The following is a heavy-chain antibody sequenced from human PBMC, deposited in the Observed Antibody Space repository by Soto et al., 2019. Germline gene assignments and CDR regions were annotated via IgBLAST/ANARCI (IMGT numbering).Heavy chain of an antibody. V-gene: IGHV3-48*03. CDR1: GFTFSSYE. CDR2: ISSSGSTI. J-gene: IGHJ6*02. CDR3: ARDSRVLEWFRTGYYYYGMDV. Sequence: HPGGSLRLSCAASGFTFSSYEMNWVRQAPGKGLEWVSYISSSGSTIYYADSVKGRFTISRDNAKNSLYLQMNGLRAEDTAVYYCARDSRVLEWFRTGYYYYGMDVWGQGTTVTVSS. D-gene: IGHD3-3*01.